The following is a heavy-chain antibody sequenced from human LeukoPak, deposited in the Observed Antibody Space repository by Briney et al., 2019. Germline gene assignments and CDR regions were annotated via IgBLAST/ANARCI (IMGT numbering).Heavy chain of an antibody. CDR3: AKHYGSGSYYFDY. J-gene: IGHJ4*02. CDR2: ISGHGDIT. Sequence: PGGTQRLSCAASGFIFRNYGMNWVRQVPGKGLEWVSGISGHGDITYYADSVKGRFTISRGNSKNTLYLQMNSLRAEDTAVYYCAKHYGSGSYYFDYWGEGTLVTVSS. D-gene: IGHD3-10*01. V-gene: IGHV3-23*01. CDR1: GFIFRNYG.